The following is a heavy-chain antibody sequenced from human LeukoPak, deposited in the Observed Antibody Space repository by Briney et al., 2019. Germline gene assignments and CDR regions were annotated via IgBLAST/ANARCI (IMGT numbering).Heavy chain of an antibody. Sequence: ASVKVSCKASGYTFTGYYMHWVRQAPGQGLEWMGWINPNSGGTNYAQEFQGRVTMTRDTSISTAYMELSRLRSDDTAVYYCARLGMGTTHAFDIWGQGTMVTVSS. CDR2: INPNSGGT. CDR3: ARLGMGTTHAFDI. CDR1: GYTFTGYY. D-gene: IGHD5-18*01. J-gene: IGHJ3*02. V-gene: IGHV1-2*02.